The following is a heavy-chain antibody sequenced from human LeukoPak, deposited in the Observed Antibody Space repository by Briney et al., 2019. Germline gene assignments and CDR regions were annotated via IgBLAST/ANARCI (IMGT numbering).Heavy chain of an antibody. Sequence: ASVKVSCKVSGYTLTELSMHWVRQAPGKGLEWMGGFDPEDGETIYAQKFQGRVTMTEDTSTDTAYMELSSLRSEDTAVYYCATDLDCSGGSCYSSPLTNGMDVWGQGTTVTVFS. J-gene: IGHJ6*02. D-gene: IGHD2-15*01. CDR3: ATDLDCSGGSCYSSPLTNGMDV. V-gene: IGHV1-24*01. CDR2: FDPEDGET. CDR1: GYTLTELS.